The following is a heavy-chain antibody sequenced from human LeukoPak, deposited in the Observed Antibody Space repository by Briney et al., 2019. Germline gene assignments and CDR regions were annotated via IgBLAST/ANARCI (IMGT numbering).Heavy chain of an antibody. V-gene: IGHV4-39*07. D-gene: IGHD3-10*01. CDR2: IYYSGST. CDR3: ARDLPPVYGSASDRPRLVN. Sequence: SETLSLTCTVSGGSISSSSYYWGWIRQPPGKGLEWIGSIYYSGSTYYNPSLKSRVTISVDKSKNQFSLKLSSVTAADTAVYYCARDLPPVYGSASDRPRLVNWGQGTLVTVSS. CDR1: GGSISSSSYY. J-gene: IGHJ4*02.